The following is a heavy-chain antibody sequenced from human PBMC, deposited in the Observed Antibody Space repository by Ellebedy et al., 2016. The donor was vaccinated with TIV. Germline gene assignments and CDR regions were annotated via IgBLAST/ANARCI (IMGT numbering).Heavy chain of an antibody. CDR1: GLTSSEYW. V-gene: IGHV3-7*03. CDR2: VKQDGTRA. CDR3: ATVTGTNRADN. D-gene: IGHD1-7*01. Sequence: PGGSLRLSCVASGLTSSEYWMTWVRQAPGKGLEWVAIVKQDGTRADYVASVTGRFTISRGEADYSVFLQMNNLRPEDTAMYYCATVTGTNRADNWGQGTLVTVSS. J-gene: IGHJ4*02.